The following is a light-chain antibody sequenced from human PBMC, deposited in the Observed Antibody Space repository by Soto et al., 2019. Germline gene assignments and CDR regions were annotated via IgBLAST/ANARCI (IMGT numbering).Light chain of an antibody. CDR2: DAS. J-gene: IGKJ1*01. Sequence: EIVLTQSPATLSLSPGERATLSYRASQSVSSYLAWYQQKPGQAPRLLIYDASNRATGIPARFSGSGSGTDFTLTISSLEPEDFAVYYCQQRDSWPRTFGQGTKVEIK. CDR3: QQRDSWPRT. CDR1: QSVSSY. V-gene: IGKV3-11*01.